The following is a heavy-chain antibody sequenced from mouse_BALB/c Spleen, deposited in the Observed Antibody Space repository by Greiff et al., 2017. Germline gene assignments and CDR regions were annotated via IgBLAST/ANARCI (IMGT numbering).Heavy chain of an antibody. J-gene: IGHJ2*01. CDR1: GFAFSSYD. D-gene: IGHD1-1*01. Sequence: EVQVVESGGGLVKPGGSLKLSCAASGFAFSSYDMSWVRQTPEKRLEWVAYISSGGGSTYYPDTVKGRFTISRDNAKNTLYLQMSSLKSEDTAMYYCARITTVVAAPDYWGQGTTLTVSS. V-gene: IGHV5-12-1*01. CDR3: ARITTVVAAPDY. CDR2: ISSGGGST.